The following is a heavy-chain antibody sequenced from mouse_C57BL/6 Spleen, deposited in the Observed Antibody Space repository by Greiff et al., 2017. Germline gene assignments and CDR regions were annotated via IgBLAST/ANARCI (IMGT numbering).Heavy chain of an antibody. V-gene: IGHV3-6*01. CDR3: AREGTMVTLKYFDV. J-gene: IGHJ1*03. CDR2: ISDDGSN. D-gene: IGHD2-2*01. Sequence: EVQLQQSGPGLVKPSQSLSLTCSVTGYSITSGYYWNWIRQFPGNKLEWMGYISDDGSNNYNPSLKNQISITRDTSKNQFYLKLNSVTTEDTATYYCAREGTMVTLKYFDVWGTGTTVTVSS. CDR1: GYSITSGYY.